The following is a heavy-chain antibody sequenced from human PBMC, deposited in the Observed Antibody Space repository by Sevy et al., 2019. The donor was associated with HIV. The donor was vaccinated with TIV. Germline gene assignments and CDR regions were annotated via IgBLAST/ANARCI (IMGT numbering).Heavy chain of an antibody. J-gene: IGHJ4*02. CDR3: AGDSRDCSGGSCYKSFDY. D-gene: IGHD2-15*01. Sequence: ASVKVSCKASGYTFTGYYMHWVRRAPGQGLEWMGRINPNRGGTNYAQKFQGRVTMTRETSIGTANMELCRLRSDDTGVYYCAGDSRDCSGGSCYKSFDYWGQGTLVTVSS. CDR1: GYTFTGYY. V-gene: IGHV1-2*05. CDR2: INPNRGGT.